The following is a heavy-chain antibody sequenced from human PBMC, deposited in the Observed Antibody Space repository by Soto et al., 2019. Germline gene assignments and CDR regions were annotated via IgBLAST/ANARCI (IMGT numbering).Heavy chain of an antibody. Sequence: GASVKVSCKSSGGTFSSYAISWVRQAPGQRLEWMGGIIPIFGTANYAQNFQGRVTITADESTSTAYMELSSLRSEDTAVYYCARERGYSYGFDYWGQGTLVTVSS. CDR1: GGTFSSYA. CDR2: IIPIFGTA. V-gene: IGHV1-69*13. CDR3: ARERGYSYGFDY. D-gene: IGHD5-18*01. J-gene: IGHJ4*02.